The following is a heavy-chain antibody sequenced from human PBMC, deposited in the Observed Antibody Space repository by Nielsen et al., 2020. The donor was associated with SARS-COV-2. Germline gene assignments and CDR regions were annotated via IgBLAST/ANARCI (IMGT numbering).Heavy chain of an antibody. CDR3: ARDYVGSANMIDY. J-gene: IGHJ4*02. CDR2: IWYDGSNK. V-gene: IGHV3-33*08. D-gene: IGHD3-10*01. Sequence: GESLKISCAASGFTFGNYGMHWVRQAPGKGLEWVAVIWYDGSNKYYADSVKGRFTISRDNSKNTLYLQMNSLRAEDTAIYYCARDYVGSANMIDYWGQGTLVTVSS. CDR1: GFTFGNYG.